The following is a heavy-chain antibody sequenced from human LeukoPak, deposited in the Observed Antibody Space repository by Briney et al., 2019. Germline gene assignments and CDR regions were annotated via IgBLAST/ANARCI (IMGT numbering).Heavy chain of an antibody. CDR3: ARMYSSTIPPGY. CDR2: IDYSGST. J-gene: IGHJ4*02. CDR1: GGSINNGNHF. V-gene: IGHV4-61*10. Sequence: SETLSLTCTVSGGSINNGNHFWTWIRQPAGKGLEWIGYIDYSGSTNYNPSLKSRVTISVDTSKNQFSLKLTSVTAADTAVYYCARMYSSTIPPGYWGQGTLVTVSS. D-gene: IGHD6-13*01.